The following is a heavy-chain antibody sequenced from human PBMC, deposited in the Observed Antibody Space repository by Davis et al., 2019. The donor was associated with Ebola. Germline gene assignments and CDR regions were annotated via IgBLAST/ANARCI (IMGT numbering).Heavy chain of an antibody. V-gene: IGHV3-7*03. J-gene: IGHJ4*02. CDR3: AKDLNTVTTPW. CDR1: GFTFSSYW. CDR2: IKQDGSEK. Sequence: GESLKISCAASGFTFSSYWMSWVRQAPGKGLEWVANIKQDGSEKYYVDSVKGRFTTFRDNPKNTLYLQMNSLRADDTAVYYCAKDLNTVTTPWWGQGTLVTVSS. D-gene: IGHD4-17*01.